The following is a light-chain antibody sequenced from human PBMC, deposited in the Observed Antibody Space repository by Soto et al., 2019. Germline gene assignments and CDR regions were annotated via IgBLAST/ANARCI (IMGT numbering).Light chain of an antibody. CDR1: QTISSW. CDR2: KAS. V-gene: IGKV1-5*03. CDR3: QHYNSYSEA. J-gene: IGKJ1*01. Sequence: DIQMTQSPSTLSGSVGDRVTITCRASQTISSWLAGYQQKPGKAPKLLIYKASTLKSGVPSRFSGSGSRTEFTLTISSLQPDDFATYYGQHYNSYSEAFGQGTKVELK.